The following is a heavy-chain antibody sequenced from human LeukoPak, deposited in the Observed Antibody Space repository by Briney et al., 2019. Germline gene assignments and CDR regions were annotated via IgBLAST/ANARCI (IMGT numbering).Heavy chain of an antibody. J-gene: IGHJ3*02. CDR3: ARDHVVVVQAAKNDAFDI. CDR2: IYYSGST. Sequence: SETLSLTCTVSGGSISSGGYYWSWIRQHPGKGLEWIGYIYYSGSTYYNPSLKSRVTISVDTSKNQFSLKLSSVTAADTAVYYCARDHVVVVQAAKNDAFDIWGQGTMVTVSS. CDR1: GGSISSGGYY. D-gene: IGHD2-2*01. V-gene: IGHV4-31*03.